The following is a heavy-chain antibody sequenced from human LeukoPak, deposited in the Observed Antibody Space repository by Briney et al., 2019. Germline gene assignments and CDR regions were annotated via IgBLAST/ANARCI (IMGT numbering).Heavy chain of an antibody. CDR3: AKDAGGGPRAALAY. CDR2: IWYDGSNK. J-gene: IGHJ4*02. CDR1: GFTFSSYG. Sequence: GRSLRLSCAASGFTFSSYGMHWVRQAPGKGLEWVAVIWYDGSNKYYADSVKGRFTISRDNSKNTLYLQMNSLRAEDTAVYYCAKDAGGGPRAALAYWGQGTLVTVSS. D-gene: IGHD6-6*01. V-gene: IGHV3-33*06.